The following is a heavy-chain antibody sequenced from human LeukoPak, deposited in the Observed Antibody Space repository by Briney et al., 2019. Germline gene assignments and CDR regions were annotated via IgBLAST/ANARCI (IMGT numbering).Heavy chain of an antibody. CDR3: ARDGPWGTYFQH. CDR2: IHFGGNT. J-gene: IGHJ1*01. CDR1: GVSISTNY. D-gene: IGHD3-16*01. Sequence: SETLSVTCGVSGVSISTNYWSWIRQPPGGGLEWIGYIHFGGNTNNNPSLKSRVTISVDTSKNQFSLKLSSVTAADTAVYYCARDGPWGTYFQHWGQGTLVTVSS. V-gene: IGHV4-59*01.